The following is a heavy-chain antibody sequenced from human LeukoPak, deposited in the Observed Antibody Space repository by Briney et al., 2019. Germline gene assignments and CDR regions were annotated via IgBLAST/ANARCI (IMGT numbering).Heavy chain of an antibody. CDR3: ARDKPCSGGSCLGY. D-gene: IGHD2-15*01. CDR2: INPNSGGT. J-gene: IGHJ4*02. Sequence: GASVQVSCKASGYTFTGYYMHCVRQAPGQGVEWMGWINPNSGGTNYAQKFQGRVTMTRDTSISTAYMELSRLRSDNTAVYYCARDKPCSGGSCLGYWGQGTLVTVSS. V-gene: IGHV1-2*02. CDR1: GYTFTGYY.